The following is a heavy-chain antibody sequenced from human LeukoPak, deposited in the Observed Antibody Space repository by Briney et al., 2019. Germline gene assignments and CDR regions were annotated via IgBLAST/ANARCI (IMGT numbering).Heavy chain of an antibody. V-gene: IGHV3-43*02. D-gene: IGHD5-24*01. Sequence: PGGSLRLSCAASGFSFDDYAMHWVRQAPGKGLEWVSLTRGDGGSTYYADAVKGRFTISRDNSKKSLYLQMDSLGTEDTALYYCAKTRRDGYTYDYWGQGTLVTVSS. CDR1: GFSFDDYA. CDR3: AKTRRDGYTYDY. J-gene: IGHJ4*02. CDR2: TRGDGGST.